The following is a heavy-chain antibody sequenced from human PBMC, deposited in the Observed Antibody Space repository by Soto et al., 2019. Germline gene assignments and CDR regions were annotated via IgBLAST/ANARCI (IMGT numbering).Heavy chain of an antibody. Sequence: AAGFSFSNYAMSWVRQAPGRGLEWVSTIDTSGDNTYYADSVKGRFTISRDNSKNTLYLQVNSLRAEDTAVYYCAKFGVFYFYGMDVWGQGTTVTVS. CDR1: GFSFSNYA. CDR2: IDTSGDNT. D-gene: IGHD3-10*01. V-gene: IGHV3-23*05. J-gene: IGHJ6*02. CDR3: AKFGVFYFYGMDV.